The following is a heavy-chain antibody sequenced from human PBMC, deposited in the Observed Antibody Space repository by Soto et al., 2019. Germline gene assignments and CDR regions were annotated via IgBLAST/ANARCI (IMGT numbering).Heavy chain of an antibody. D-gene: IGHD5-18*01. CDR3: ARVNTAMGLGTICDY. J-gene: IGHJ4*02. CDR2: INSDGSSP. Sequence: EVQLVESGGGLVQPGGSLRLFCAASGVTFSSYWMHWVRQAPGKGLVWVSRINSDGSSPHYADSVKGRFTISGDNANNTLYLQMNRLRAEDTAVYYCARVNTAMGLGTICDYWGQGTLVTVSS. CDR1: GVTFSSYW. V-gene: IGHV3-74*01.